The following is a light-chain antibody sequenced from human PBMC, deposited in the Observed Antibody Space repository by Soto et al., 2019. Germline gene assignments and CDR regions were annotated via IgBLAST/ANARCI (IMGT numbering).Light chain of an antibody. J-gene: IGKJ1*01. CDR3: QQYNNWPPWT. CDR1: QSVSDK. Sequence: EIVMTQSPATLSVSPGERATLSCRASQSVSDKLAWYQQKPGQAPRLLIYHASTRATGIPARFSGSGSGTEFTLTISSLQSEDFAVYYCQQYNNWPPWTFGQATRWIS. CDR2: HAS. V-gene: IGKV3-15*01.